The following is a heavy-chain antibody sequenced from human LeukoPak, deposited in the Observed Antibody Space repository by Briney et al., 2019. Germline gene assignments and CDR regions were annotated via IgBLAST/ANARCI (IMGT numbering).Heavy chain of an antibody. CDR1: GGSISSYY. V-gene: IGHV4-59*01. Sequence: SETLSLTCTVSGGSISSYYWSWIRQPPGKGLEWIGYIYYSGSTNYNPSLKSRVTISVDTSKNQFSPKLSSVTAADTAVYYCARVGPYYYDSSGYIFDYWGQGTLVTVSS. CDR2: IYYSGST. D-gene: IGHD3-22*01. CDR3: ARVGPYYYDSSGYIFDY. J-gene: IGHJ4*02.